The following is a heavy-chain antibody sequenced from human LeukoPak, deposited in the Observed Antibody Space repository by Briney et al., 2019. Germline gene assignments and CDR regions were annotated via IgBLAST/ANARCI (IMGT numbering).Heavy chain of an antibody. CDR1: GFTFGDYA. CDR2: IRTEAYDGAT. Sequence: GGSLRLSCAASGFTFGDYAMSWVRQAPGKGLEWVGFIRTEAYDGATDYGASVKGRFTISRDDSKNIAYLQMNSLNTEDTAVYYCTRTFGYYYFYMDVWGKGTTVTVSS. D-gene: IGHD3-16*01. V-gene: IGHV3-49*04. J-gene: IGHJ6*03. CDR3: TRTFGYYYFYMDV.